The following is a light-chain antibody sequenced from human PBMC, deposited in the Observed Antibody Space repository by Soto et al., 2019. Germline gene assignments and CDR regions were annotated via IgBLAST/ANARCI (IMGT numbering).Light chain of an antibody. V-gene: IGLV2-14*03. CDR1: SSDVGCYDH. J-gene: IGLJ3*02. CDR2: DVT. Sequence: QSALTQPASVSGSPGQSITISCTGTSSDVGCYDHVSWYQQHPGKAPKLIIYDVTVRPSGISPRFSGSKSDNTASLAVSGLQPEDEADYYRSSYTNKDTLLFGGGTKVTVL. CDR3: SSYTNKDTLL.